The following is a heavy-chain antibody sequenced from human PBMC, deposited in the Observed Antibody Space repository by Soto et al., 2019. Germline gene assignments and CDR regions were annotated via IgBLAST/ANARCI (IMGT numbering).Heavy chain of an antibody. CDR1: VCTFSSYA. V-gene: IGHV3-23*01. D-gene: IGHD3-16*02. CDR2: ISGGGGST. CDR3: VKDGASDYVWGSYRYEY. J-gene: IGHJ4*02. Sequence: PVGSLRLSCGSSVCTFSSYAMSCVRHSPGKWLEWVSAISGGGGSTYYADSVKGRFTISRDNSKNTLYLQMNSLRVEDTAVYHCVKDGASDYVWGSYRYEYWGQGTLVSVS.